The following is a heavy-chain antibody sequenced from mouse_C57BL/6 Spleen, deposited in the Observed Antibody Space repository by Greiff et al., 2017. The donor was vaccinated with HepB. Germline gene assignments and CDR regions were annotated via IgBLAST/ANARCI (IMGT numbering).Heavy chain of an antibody. J-gene: IGHJ3*01. CDR1: GFTFSSYG. CDR3: ARRRDSSGNSWFAY. CDR2: ISSGGSYT. Sequence: EVKLQESGGDLVKPGGSLKLSCAASGFTFSSYGMSWVRQTPDKRLEWVATISSGGSYTYYPDSVEGRFTITRDNAKNTLYLQMSSLKSEDTAMYYCARRRDSSGNSWFAYWGQGTLVTVSA. D-gene: IGHD3-2*01. V-gene: IGHV5-6*02.